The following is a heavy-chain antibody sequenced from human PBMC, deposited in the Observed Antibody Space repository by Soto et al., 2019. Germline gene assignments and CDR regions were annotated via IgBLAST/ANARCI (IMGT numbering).Heavy chain of an antibody. V-gene: IGHV4-59*01. CDR2: IYYSGST. J-gene: IGHJ6*03. CDR1: GGSISSYY. Sequence: PSETLSLTCTVSGGSISSYYRSWIRQPPGKGLEWIGYIYYSGSTNYNPSLKSRVTISVDTSKNQFSLKLSSVTAADTAVYYCARGYDFWSGYYYYYYMDVWGKGTTVTVSS. CDR3: ARGYDFWSGYYYYYYMDV. D-gene: IGHD3-3*01.